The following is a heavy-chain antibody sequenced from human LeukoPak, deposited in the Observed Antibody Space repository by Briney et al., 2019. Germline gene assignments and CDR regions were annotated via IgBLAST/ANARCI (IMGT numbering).Heavy chain of an antibody. V-gene: IGHV3-23*01. D-gene: IGHD5-24*01. CDR2: ISGSGVST. J-gene: IGHJ4*02. Sequence: GGSLRLSCAASGITFSSYAITWVRQAPGKGLEWVSAISGSGVSTYYADSVKGRFTISRDNSKNTLYLQMNSLRDEDTAVYYCAKGMATVPFDYWGQGTLVTVSS. CDR1: GITFSSYA. CDR3: AKGMATVPFDY.